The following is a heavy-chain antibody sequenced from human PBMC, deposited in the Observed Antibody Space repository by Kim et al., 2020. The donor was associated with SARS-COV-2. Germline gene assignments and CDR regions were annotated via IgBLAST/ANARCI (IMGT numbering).Heavy chain of an antibody. J-gene: IGHJ6*02. D-gene: IGHD2-2*01. CDR3: AKDGQDIVVVPAESYGMDV. Sequence: GGSLRLSCAASGFTFDDYTMHWVRQAPGKGLEWVSLISWDGGSTYYADSVKGRFTISRDNSKNSLYLQMNSLRTEDTALYYCAKDGQDIVVVPAESYGMDVWGQGTTVTVSS. CDR1: GFTFDDYT. V-gene: IGHV3-43*01. CDR2: ISWDGGST.